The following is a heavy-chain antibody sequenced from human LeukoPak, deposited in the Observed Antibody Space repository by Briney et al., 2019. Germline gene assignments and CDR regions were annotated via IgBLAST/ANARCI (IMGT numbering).Heavy chain of an antibody. Sequence: GGSLRLSCAASGFTFSSYGMHWVRQAPGKGLEWVAVISYDGSNKYYADSVKGRFTISRDNSKNTLYLQMNSLRAEDTAVYYCADSSGYYYGNDVDWGQGTLVTVSS. CDR2: ISYDGSNK. V-gene: IGHV3-30*19. CDR3: ADSSGYYYGNDVD. J-gene: IGHJ4*02. D-gene: IGHD3-22*01. CDR1: GFTFSSYG.